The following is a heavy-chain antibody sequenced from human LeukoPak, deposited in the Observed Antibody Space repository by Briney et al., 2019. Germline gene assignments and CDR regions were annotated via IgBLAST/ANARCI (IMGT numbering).Heavy chain of an antibody. Sequence: ASVKVSCKASGYTFTSYDINWVRQATGQGLEWMGWMNTNSGNTGYAQKFQGRVTMTSNTSISTAYMELSSLRSEDTAVYYCARARYYDILTGLYYFDYWGQGTLVTVSS. CDR2: MNTNSGNT. V-gene: IGHV1-8*01. J-gene: IGHJ4*02. CDR3: ARARYYDILTGLYYFDY. D-gene: IGHD3-9*01. CDR1: GYTFTSYD.